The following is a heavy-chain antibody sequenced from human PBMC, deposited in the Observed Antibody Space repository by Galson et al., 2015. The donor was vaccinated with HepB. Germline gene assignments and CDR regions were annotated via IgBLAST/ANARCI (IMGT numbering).Heavy chain of an antibody. V-gene: IGHV3-74*01. CDR2: FNSDASST. CDR1: GFTFSSYW. D-gene: IGHD5-18*01. J-gene: IGHJ1*01. Sequence: SLRLSCAASGFTFSSYWMHWVRQAPGKGLVWVSLFNSDASSTSYADSVKGRFTISRDSAKNTLYLQMNSLRAEDTAVYYCARGGGYSYGHSRDEYFQHWGQGTLVTVSS. CDR3: ARGGGYSYGHSRDEYFQH.